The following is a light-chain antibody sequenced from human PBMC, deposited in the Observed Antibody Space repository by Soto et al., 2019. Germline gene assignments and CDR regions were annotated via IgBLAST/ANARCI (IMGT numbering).Light chain of an antibody. CDR3: VAWDYSLNGPA. CDR1: YSNIGIND. CDR2: DTS. J-gene: IGLJ2*01. Sequence: QSVLTQPPSASGTPGQRVTVFCSGTYSNIGINDVHWYRQLSGTAPQILIYDTSQRATGVPDRFSGSRSGTSASLVISGLQTEDVADYHCVAWDYSLNGPAFGGGTKLTVL. V-gene: IGLV1-44*01.